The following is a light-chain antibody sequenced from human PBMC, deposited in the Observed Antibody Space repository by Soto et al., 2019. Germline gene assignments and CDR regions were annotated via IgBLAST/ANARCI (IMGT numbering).Light chain of an antibody. CDR3: QSYDNTIYVV. CDR1: RSNIGAGSD. Sequence: QSVLTQPSSVSGAPGQRVTISCTGNRSNIGAGSDVQWSQQLPGTAPKLLISATRHRPSGVPERLAASKSATSGSLAITGLQAEDEADYYCQSYDNTIYVVFGGGTKLTVL. J-gene: IGLJ2*01. CDR2: ATR. V-gene: IGLV1-40*01.